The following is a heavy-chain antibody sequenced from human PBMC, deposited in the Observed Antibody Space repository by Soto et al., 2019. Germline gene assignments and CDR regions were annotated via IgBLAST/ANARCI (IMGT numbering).Heavy chain of an antibody. CDR3: ARDVYYYGSGSYVIRSY. J-gene: IGHJ4*02. CDR2: IIPMFVTP. Sequence: QVQLVQSGDEVKKPGSSVKVSCKTSGGTFSSHSINWVRQAPGQGLEWMGGIIPMFVTPNYAQKLQGRATISADESTSTAYMELSSLRSEDTAVYYCARDVYYYGSGSYVIRSYWGQGTLVTVSS. D-gene: IGHD3-10*01. CDR1: GGTFSSHS. V-gene: IGHV1-69*12.